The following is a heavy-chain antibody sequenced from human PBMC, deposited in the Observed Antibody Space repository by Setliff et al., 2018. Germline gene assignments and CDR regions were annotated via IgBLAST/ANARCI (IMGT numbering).Heavy chain of an antibody. V-gene: IGHV4-39*01. J-gene: IGHJ6*03. CDR2: VHYSGST. CDR3: VRLRQQLVYYYHMDV. CDR1: GGSISSSSYY. Sequence: SETLSLTCTVSGGSISSSSYYWGWLRQPPGKGLEWIGSVHYSGSTYYNPSLKSRVTISVDTSRNQFSLQLTPVTAADTAVYYCVRLRQQLVYYYHMDVWGKGTTVTVSS. D-gene: IGHD6-13*01.